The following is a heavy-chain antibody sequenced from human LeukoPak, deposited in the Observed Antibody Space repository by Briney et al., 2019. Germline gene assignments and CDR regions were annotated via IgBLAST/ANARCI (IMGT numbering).Heavy chain of an antibody. V-gene: IGHV3-48*02. CDR2: IGSGSSAI. J-gene: IGHJ4*02. D-gene: IGHD2-8*01. Sequence: GWSRRLSCAASGFTFSSYTMNWVRQAPGKGLEWVSSIGSGSSAIYYADSVKGRFTISRDNAKNSLYLQMNSLRDEDTAVYYCARVKGVFAPFDSWGQGTLVTVSS. CDR3: ARVKGVFAPFDS. CDR1: GFTFSSYT.